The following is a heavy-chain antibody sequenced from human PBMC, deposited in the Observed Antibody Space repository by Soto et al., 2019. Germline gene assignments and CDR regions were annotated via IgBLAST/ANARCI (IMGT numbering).Heavy chain of an antibody. CDR2: ISGSGGST. CDR1: GFTFSSYA. V-gene: IGHV3-23*01. J-gene: IGHJ3*02. CDR3: AKDRSGYYDSSGYLPDAFDI. Sequence: GGSLRLSCAASGFTFSSYARSWVRQAPGKGLEWVSAISGSGGSTYYADSVKGRFTISRDNSKNTLYLQMNSRRAEDTAVYYCAKDRSGYYDSSGYLPDAFDIWGQGTMVTVSS. D-gene: IGHD3-22*01.